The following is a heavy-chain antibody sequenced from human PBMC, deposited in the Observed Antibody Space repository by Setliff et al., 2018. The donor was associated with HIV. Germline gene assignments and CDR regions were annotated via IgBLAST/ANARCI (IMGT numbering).Heavy chain of an antibody. J-gene: IGHJ4*01. CDR2: IYWDDDV. V-gene: IGHV2-5*08. D-gene: IGHD2-21*01. Sequence: TLSLTCTVSAGAIRSYYWSWIRQSPGKGLEWLALIYWDDDVRYSPPLKTRLSISKDNSKNQVVLAMSNMDPVDTATYFCAHFTHFRDVYFDSWGPGILVTVSS. CDR1: AGAIRSYYW. CDR3: AHFTHFRDVYFDS.